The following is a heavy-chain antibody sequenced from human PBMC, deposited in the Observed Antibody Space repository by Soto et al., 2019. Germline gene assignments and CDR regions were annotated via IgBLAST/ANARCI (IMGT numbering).Heavy chain of an antibody. CDR3: ARSLQLPSRGELSLGATADYSMDV. CDR1: GYTSTSYY. CDR2: INPSGGST. D-gene: IGHD3-16*02. V-gene: IGHV1-46*01. Sequence: ASVKVSCKASGYTSTSYYMHWVRQAPGQGLEWMGIINPSGGSTSYAQKFQGRVTMTRDTSTSTVYMELSSLRSEDTAVYYCARSLQLPSRGELSLGATADYSMDVWGQGTTVTVSS. J-gene: IGHJ6*02.